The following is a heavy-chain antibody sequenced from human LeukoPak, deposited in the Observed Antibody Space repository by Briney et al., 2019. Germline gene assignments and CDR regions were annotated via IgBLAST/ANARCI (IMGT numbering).Heavy chain of an antibody. V-gene: IGHV3-48*02. Sequence: SGGSLRLSCAASGFTFSDYSMNWVRQAPGKGLEWVSYISSSSSTVYYADSVKGRFTISRDNAKNSLYLQMNSLRDEDTAVYYCARETPYYYDSSGYEHAFDIWGQGTMVTVSS. CDR1: GFTFSDYS. CDR3: ARETPYYYDSSGYEHAFDI. J-gene: IGHJ3*02. CDR2: ISSSSSTV. D-gene: IGHD3-22*01.